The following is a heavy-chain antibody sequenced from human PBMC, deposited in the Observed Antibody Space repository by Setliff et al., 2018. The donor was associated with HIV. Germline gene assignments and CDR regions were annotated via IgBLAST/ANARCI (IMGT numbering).Heavy chain of an antibody. V-gene: IGHV1-2*02. CDR1: GYTFTGYY. Sequence: ASVKVSCKASGYTFTGYYMHWVRQAPGQGLEWMGWINPNSGGTNYAQKFQGRVTMTRDTSISTVYMELSRLGSDDTAVHYCARVRYCGGDCYPDAFDIWGQGTMVTVSS. D-gene: IGHD2-21*02. J-gene: IGHJ3*02. CDR2: INPNSGGT. CDR3: ARVRYCGGDCYPDAFDI.